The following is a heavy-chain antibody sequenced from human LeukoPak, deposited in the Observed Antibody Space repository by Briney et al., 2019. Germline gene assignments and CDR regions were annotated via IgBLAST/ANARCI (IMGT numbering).Heavy chain of an antibody. CDR3: AKSITDCPRLCGV. D-gene: IGHD1-20*01. V-gene: IGHV3-48*01. CDR1: GFIFSSYS. J-gene: IGHJ4*02. Sequence: GGSLRLSCAPSGFIFSSYSFTWVRQAPGKGLEWVAHIGSTGSFVHYADSVKGRFTISRDNADNSLYLQMSSLRAEDTAVYYCAKSITDCPRLCGVWGQGTLVTVSS. CDR2: IGSTGSFV.